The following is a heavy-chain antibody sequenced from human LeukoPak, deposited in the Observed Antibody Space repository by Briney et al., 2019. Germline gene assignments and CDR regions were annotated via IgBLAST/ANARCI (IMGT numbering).Heavy chain of an antibody. CDR2: ISSSSSYI. D-gene: IGHD3-9*01. Sequence: GGSLRLSCAASGFTFSDYYMSWIRQAPGKGLEWVSYISSSSSYIYYADSVKGRFTISRDNAKNSLYLQMNSLRAEDTAVYYCARGYDILTGYYTPDYYYYGMDVWGQGTTVTVSS. CDR1: GFTFSDYY. V-gene: IGHV3-11*06. J-gene: IGHJ6*02. CDR3: ARGYDILTGYYTPDYYYYGMDV.